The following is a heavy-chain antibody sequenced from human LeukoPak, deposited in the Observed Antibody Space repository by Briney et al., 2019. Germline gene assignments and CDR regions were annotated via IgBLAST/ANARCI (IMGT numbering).Heavy chain of an antibody. V-gene: IGHV1-2*02. D-gene: IGHD6-19*01. CDR2: INPNSGGT. Sequence: GASVKVSCKASGYTFTGYYMHWVRPAPGQGLEWMGWINPNSGGTNYVQKFQGRVTMTRDTSISTAYMELSRLRSDDTAVYYCARGAVAGRAPFDYWGQGTLVTVSS. CDR1: GYTFTGYY. J-gene: IGHJ4*02. CDR3: ARGAVAGRAPFDY.